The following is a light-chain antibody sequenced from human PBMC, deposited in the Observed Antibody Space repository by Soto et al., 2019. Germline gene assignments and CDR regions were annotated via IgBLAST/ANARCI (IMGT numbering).Light chain of an antibody. CDR2: EIN. V-gene: IGLV2-14*01. J-gene: IGLJ1*01. Sequence: QSALTQPASVSGSPGQSITIPCTGTNSDIGTYNYVSWYQQHPGKAPKLIIYEINSRPSGIPSRFSGSKSGNTASLTISGLQAEDEADYYCSSYSSGRYVFGTGTKLTVL. CDR3: SSYSSGRYV. CDR1: NSDIGTYNY.